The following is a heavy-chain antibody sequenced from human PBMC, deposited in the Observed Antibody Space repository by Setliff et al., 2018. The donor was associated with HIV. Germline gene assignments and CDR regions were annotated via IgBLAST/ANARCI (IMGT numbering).Heavy chain of an antibody. CDR1: GFTVSRYY. CDR3: ARDGTRLLAAMDV. J-gene: IGHJ6*03. Sequence: GGSLRLSCAASGFTVSRYYMSWVRLAPGKGLEWVSAIRDSSYIFYTDSVKGRFTTSRDNAKNSLYLQMNSLRAEDTAVYYCARDGTRLLAAMDVWGKGTTVTVSS. V-gene: IGHV3-21*01. CDR2: IRDSSYI.